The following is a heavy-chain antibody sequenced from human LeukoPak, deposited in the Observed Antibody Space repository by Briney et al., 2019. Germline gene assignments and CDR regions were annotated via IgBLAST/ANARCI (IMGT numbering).Heavy chain of an antibody. J-gene: IGHJ4*02. CDR3: ARYIAAAGTNPSLGFGY. CDR2: MNPNSGNT. Sequence: GASVKVSCKASGYTFTSYYMHWVRQAPGQGLEWMGWMNPNSGNTGYAQKFQGRVTITRNTSISTAYMELSSLRSEDAAVYYCARYIAAAGTNPSLGFGYWGQGTLVTVSS. D-gene: IGHD6-13*01. V-gene: IGHV1-8*03. CDR1: GYTFTSYY.